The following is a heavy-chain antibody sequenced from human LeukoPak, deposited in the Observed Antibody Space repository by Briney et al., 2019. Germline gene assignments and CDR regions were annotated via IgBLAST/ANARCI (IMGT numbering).Heavy chain of an antibody. V-gene: IGHV3-21*01. Sequence: GGSQRLSRVLSVYPLSIYNINCAPDARAKGLECVSHIRGSRRYLFFADSVKGRFTISRDNTKNSLYLQMNSLRVDDTAVYYCARDAVTGYSSGWYTPFPFDYWGQGSLVTVSS. J-gene: IGHJ4*02. CDR1: VYPLSIYN. CDR3: ARDAVTGYSSGWYTPFPFDY. D-gene: IGHD6-19*01. CDR2: IRGSRRYL.